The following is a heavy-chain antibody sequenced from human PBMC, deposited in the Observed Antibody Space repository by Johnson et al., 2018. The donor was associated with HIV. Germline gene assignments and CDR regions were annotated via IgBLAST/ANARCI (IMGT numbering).Heavy chain of an antibody. Sequence: VQLVESGGGLVKPGGSLRLSCAASGFTFSNAWMNWVRQAPGKGLEWIGRIKSKTDGGTTDYAAPVKGRFTISRDNAKNSLYLQMNSLRAEDTAVYYCARVKSYGNWGSRKGGRESRAAFDIWGQGTMVTVSS. CDR2: IKSKTDGGTT. CDR1: GFTFSNAW. J-gene: IGHJ3*02. V-gene: IGHV3-15*05. CDR3: ARVKSYGNWGSRKGGRESRAAFDI. D-gene: IGHD7-27*01.